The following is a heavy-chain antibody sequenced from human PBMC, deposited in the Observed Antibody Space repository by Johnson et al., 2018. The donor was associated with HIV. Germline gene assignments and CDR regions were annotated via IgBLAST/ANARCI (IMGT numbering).Heavy chain of an antibody. D-gene: IGHD2-2*01. Sequence: EVQLVESGGGLVKPGGSPRLSCHASPFTFSNACMSWVRQAPAKGLEWVGRIKSKTDGGTTDYAAPVKGRFTISRDESKNTLYLQMNSLKTEDTAVYYCTTEKHAPRAFDIWGQGTMVTVSS. CDR2: IKSKTDGGTT. J-gene: IGHJ3*02. CDR3: TTEKHAPRAFDI. CDR1: PFTFSNAC. V-gene: IGHV3-15*01.